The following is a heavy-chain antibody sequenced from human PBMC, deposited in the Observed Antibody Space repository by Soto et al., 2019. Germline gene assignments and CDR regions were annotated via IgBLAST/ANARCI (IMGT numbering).Heavy chain of an antibody. J-gene: IGHJ6*02. CDR1: GGSISSYY. Sequence: SETLSLTCTVSGGSISSYYWSWIRQPPGKGLEWIGYIYYSGSTNYNPSLKSRVTISVDTSKNQFSLKLSSVTAADTAVYYCARARPKSYYYYGMDVWGQGTTVTVSS. D-gene: IGHD6-6*01. CDR2: IYYSGST. CDR3: ARARPKSYYYYGMDV. V-gene: IGHV4-59*01.